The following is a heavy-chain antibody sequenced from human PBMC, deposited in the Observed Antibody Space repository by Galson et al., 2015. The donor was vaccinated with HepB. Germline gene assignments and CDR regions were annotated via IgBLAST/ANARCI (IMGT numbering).Heavy chain of an antibody. CDR3: AREEVEYYYDSSGYYPDY. CDR1: GFSFSNYG. Sequence: SLRLSCAASGFSFSNYGMHWVRQAPGKGLEWVAVIWYDGSNKYYADSVKGRFTISRDNSKNTLYLQMNSLRAEDTAVYHCAREEVEYYYDSSGYYPDYWGQGTLVTVSS. V-gene: IGHV3-33*01. J-gene: IGHJ4*02. CDR2: IWYDGSNK. D-gene: IGHD3-22*01.